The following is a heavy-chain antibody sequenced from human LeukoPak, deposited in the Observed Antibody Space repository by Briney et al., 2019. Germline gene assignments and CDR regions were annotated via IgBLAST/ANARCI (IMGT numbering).Heavy chain of an antibody. D-gene: IGHD3-10*01. CDR2: IRYDGSNQ. CDR3: AKRNTMVRGGPCFDY. Sequence: QPGGSLRLSCAASGFTFSSYGMHWVRQAPGKGLEWVAFIRYDGSNQYYADSVKGRFTVSRDNSKDTLYLQMNDLRPDDTAIYYCAKRNTMVRGGPCFDYWGQGLLVTVSS. CDR1: GFTFSSYG. J-gene: IGHJ4*02. V-gene: IGHV3-30*02.